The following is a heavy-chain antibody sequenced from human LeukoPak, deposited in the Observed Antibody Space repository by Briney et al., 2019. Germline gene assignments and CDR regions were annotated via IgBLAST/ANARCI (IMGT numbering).Heavy chain of an antibody. CDR3: ATGERMVRGDGVDY. Sequence: GGSLRLSCAASGFTVRNNYMSWVRQAPGKGLAWVSVIYSGGSTYYADSVKGRFTISRDNSKNTLYLQMNSLRAEDTAVYFCATGERMVRGDGVDYWGQGTLVTVSS. CDR1: GFTVRNNY. D-gene: IGHD3-10*01. V-gene: IGHV3-66*01. CDR2: IYSGGST. J-gene: IGHJ4*02.